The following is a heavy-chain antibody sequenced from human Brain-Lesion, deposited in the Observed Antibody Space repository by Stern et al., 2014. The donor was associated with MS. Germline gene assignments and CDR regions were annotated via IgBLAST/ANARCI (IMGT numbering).Heavy chain of an antibody. V-gene: IGHV4-39*02. J-gene: IGHJ4*02. D-gene: IGHD6-19*01. CDR2: IFYTGST. CDR3: ARGAGVFDS. Sequence: QVQLVESGPGLVKPSETLSLTCTVSGGSIGRSSYYWGWIRQPPGKGLEWIGNIFYTGSTFYDPSLKSRVTISVDTSNNHFSLILNFVAAADTAVYYCARGAGVFDSWGQGTLVTVSP. CDR1: GGSIGRSSYY.